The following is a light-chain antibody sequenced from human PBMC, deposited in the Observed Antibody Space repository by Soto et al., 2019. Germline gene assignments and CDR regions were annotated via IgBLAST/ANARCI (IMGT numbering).Light chain of an antibody. CDR1: QSISSW. V-gene: IGKV1-5*01. Sequence: DIQMTQSPSTLSASVGDRVTITCRASQSISSWLAWYQQKPGKAPKLLIYDASSLESGVPSRFSGSGSGTEFTLTISSLPPDDFATYYCQQYNSYSRTFGQGTKVEI. CDR2: DAS. J-gene: IGKJ1*01. CDR3: QQYNSYSRT.